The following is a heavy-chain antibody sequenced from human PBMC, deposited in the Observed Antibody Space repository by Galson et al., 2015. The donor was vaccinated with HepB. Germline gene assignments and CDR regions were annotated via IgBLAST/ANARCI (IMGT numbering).Heavy chain of an antibody. V-gene: IGHV3-30*18. CDR1: GFTFSNYG. Sequence: SLRLSCAASGFTFSNYGMHWVRQAPGKGLEWVAVISYDGSNKYYADSVKGRFTISRDNSKHTLYLQVNSLRAGDTALYYCSKDPYLYSALAGTMAGFDYWGQGTLVTVSS. J-gene: IGHJ4*02. D-gene: IGHD6-19*01. CDR3: SKDPYLYSALAGTMAGFDY. CDR2: ISYDGSNK.